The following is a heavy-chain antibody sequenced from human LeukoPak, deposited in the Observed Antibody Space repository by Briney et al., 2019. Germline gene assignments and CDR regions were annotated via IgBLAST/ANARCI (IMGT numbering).Heavy chain of an antibody. J-gene: IGHJ4*02. V-gene: IGHV1-69*05. CDR3: ARDNRYSSSWSFDY. D-gene: IGHD6-13*01. CDR1: GGTFSSYA. Sequence: RASVKVSCKASGGTFSSYAISWVRQAPGQGLEWMGGIIPIFGTANYAQKFQGRVTITTDESTSTAYMELSSLRSEDTAVYYCARDNRYSSSWSFDYWGQGTLVTVSS. CDR2: IIPIFGTA.